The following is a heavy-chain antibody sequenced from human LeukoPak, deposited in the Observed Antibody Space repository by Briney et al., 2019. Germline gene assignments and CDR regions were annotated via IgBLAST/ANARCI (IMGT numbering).Heavy chain of an antibody. J-gene: IGHJ4*02. CDR2: IKEDGSDN. Sequence: GGSLRLSCAVSGFMFSKYWMSWVRQGPGKGLEWVAHIKEDGSDNYYVESVRGRFTISRDNAKNSLYLQMNSLRAEDTAVYYCASSTSCYMWGQGTLVTVSS. V-gene: IGHV3-7*01. CDR3: ASSTSCYM. CDR1: GFMFSKYW. D-gene: IGHD2-2*02.